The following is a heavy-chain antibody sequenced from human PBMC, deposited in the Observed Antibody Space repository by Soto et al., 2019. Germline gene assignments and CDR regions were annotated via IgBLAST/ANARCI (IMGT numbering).Heavy chain of an antibody. Sequence: GASVKVSCKASGFTFTSSAVQWVRQARGQRLEWIGWIVVGSGNTNYAQKFQERVTITRDMSTSTAYMELSSLRSEDTAVYYCAASEYSSSPHPYYSGMDVWGQGTTVTVSS. V-gene: IGHV1-58*01. D-gene: IGHD6-6*01. CDR2: IVVGSGNT. J-gene: IGHJ6*02. CDR1: GFTFTSSA. CDR3: AASEYSSSPHPYYSGMDV.